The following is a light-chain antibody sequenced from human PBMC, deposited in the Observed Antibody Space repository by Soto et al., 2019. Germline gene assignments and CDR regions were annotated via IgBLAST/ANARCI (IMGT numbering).Light chain of an antibody. Sequence: DIQMTQSPSSLSASVGDRVTITCRASQSIRSYLNWYQQKPGKAPKPLIFAASSLQSGVPSRFSGSGSGTDFTLTISSLQPEDFATYYCQKCGIAPFSFGGGTKVELK. CDR3: QKCGIAPFS. CDR1: QSIRSY. V-gene: IGKV1-39*01. CDR2: AAS. J-gene: IGKJ4*01.